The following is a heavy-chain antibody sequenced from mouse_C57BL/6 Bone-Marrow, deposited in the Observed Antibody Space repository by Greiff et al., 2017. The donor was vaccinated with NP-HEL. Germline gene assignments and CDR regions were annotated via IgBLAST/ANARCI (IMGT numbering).Heavy chain of an antibody. CDR1: GYAFSSSW. CDR2: IYPGDGDT. CDR3: ARRVVYYEYDYWYFDV. V-gene: IGHV1-82*01. Sequence: QVQLKESGPELVKPGASVKISCKASGYAFSSSWMNWVKQRPGKGLEWIGRIYPGDGDTNYNGKFKGKATLTADKTSTTAYMQLSSLTSVDPAVYFCARRVVYYEYDYWYFDVWGTGTTVTVSS. J-gene: IGHJ1*03. D-gene: IGHD2-4*01.